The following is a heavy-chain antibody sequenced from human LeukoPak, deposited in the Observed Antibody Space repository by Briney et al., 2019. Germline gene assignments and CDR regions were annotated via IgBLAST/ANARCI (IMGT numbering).Heavy chain of an antibody. CDR2: ISSSSSYI. CDR1: GFTFSSYS. V-gene: IGHV3-21*01. D-gene: IGHD5-18*01. Sequence: PGGSLRLSCAASGFTFSSYSMNWVRRAPGKGLEWVSSISSSSSYIYYADSVKGRFTISRDNAKNSLYLQMNSLRAEDTAVYYCARDPYSYGYFDYWAREPWSPSPQ. J-gene: IGHJ4*02. CDR3: ARDPYSYGYFDY.